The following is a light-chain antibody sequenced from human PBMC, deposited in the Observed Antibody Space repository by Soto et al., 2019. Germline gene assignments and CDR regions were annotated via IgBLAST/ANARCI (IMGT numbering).Light chain of an antibody. CDR2: DAS. J-gene: IGKJ5*01. CDR3: QQRLNWPIT. CDR1: QSVNNY. V-gene: IGKV3-11*01. Sequence: IVLTQSPATLSLSPGERATLSCRASQSVNNYLAWYQQKLGQAPRLVIYDASKRATDIPVRFSGSGSGTDFTLTISSLEPEDFAVYYCQQRLNWPITFGQGTRLEMK.